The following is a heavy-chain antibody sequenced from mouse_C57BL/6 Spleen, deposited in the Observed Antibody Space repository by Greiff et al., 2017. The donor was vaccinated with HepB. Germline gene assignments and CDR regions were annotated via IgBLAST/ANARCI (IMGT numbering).Heavy chain of an antibody. CDR3: ARQGITTVVATSYFDY. Sequence: EVQVVESGGDLVKPGGSLKLSCAASGFTFSSYGMSWVRQTPDKRLEWVATISSGGSYTYYPDSVKGRFTISRDNAKNTLYLQMSSLKSEDTAMYYCARQGITTVVATSYFDYWGQGTTLTVSS. CDR2: ISSGGSYT. J-gene: IGHJ2*01. V-gene: IGHV5-6*01. CDR1: GFTFSSYG. D-gene: IGHD1-1*01.